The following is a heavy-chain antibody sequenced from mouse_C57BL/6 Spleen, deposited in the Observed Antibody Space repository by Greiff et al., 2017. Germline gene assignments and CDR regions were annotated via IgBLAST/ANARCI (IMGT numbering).Heavy chain of an antibody. V-gene: IGHV1-69*01. Sequence: QVQLQQPGAELVMPGASVKLSCKASGYTFTSYWMHWVKQRPGQGLEWIGEIDPSDSYTNYNQKFKGKSTLTVDKSSSTAYMQLSSLTSGDSAVYYCARRRELAVLFDYWGQGTTLTVSS. CDR1: GYTFTSYW. CDR2: IDPSDSYT. J-gene: IGHJ2*01. CDR3: ARRRELAVLFDY.